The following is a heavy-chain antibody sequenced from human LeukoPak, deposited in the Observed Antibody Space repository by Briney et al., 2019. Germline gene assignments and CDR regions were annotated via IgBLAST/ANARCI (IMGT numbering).Heavy chain of an antibody. CDR3: VTTQYYDSSGFYRYFDN. CDR2: IKKDGSEK. D-gene: IGHD3-22*01. Sequence: GGSLRLSCATSGFAFDNYWMTWVRQAPGKGLEWVANIKKDGSEKHYVDFVKGRFTISRDNAKNSLSLQMDSLRAEDTAVYYCVTTQYYDSSGFYRYFDNWGQGTLVTVPS. CDR1: GFAFDNYW. V-gene: IGHV3-7*01. J-gene: IGHJ4*02.